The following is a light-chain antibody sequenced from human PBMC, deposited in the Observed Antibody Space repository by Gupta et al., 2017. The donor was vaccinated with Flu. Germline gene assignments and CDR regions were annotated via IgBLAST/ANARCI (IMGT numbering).Light chain of an antibody. CDR3: QHAGSSPFT. CDR1: QRVSSTY. J-gene: IGKJ2*01. Sequence: EAVLTQSPCSLSFSPGERATLACRVSQRVSSTYLAWYQQKPGQALRLLIYGRSSRPTGIPDRISGSGSGIDFTLTISRLEPEDFAVYYCQHAGSSPFTFGQGTKVEIK. V-gene: IGKV3-20*01. CDR2: GRS.